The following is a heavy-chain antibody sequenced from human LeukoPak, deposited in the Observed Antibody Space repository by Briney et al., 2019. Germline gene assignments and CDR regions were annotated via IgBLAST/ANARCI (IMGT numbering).Heavy chain of an antibody. V-gene: IGHV4-31*03. CDR1: GGSISSGGYY. J-gene: IGHJ6*02. CDR2: IYYSGST. CDR3: ARGVLRYHYGMDV. Sequence: PSETLSLTCTVSGGSISSGGYYWSWIRQHPGKGPEWIGYIYYSGSTYYNPSLKSRVTISVDTSKNQFSLKLSSVTAADTAVYYCARGVLRYHYGMDVWGQGTTVTVSS. D-gene: IGHD3-9*01.